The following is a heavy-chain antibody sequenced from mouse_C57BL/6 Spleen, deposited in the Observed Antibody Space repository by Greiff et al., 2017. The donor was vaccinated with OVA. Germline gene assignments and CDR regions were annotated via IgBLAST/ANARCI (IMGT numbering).Heavy chain of an antibody. Sequence: QVQLQQSGAELVRPGTSVKVSCKASGYAFTNYLIEWVKQRPGQGLEWIGVINPGGGGTNYNEKFKGKATLTEDQSSSTAYMQLSILTSEDAAYYFCARDGYPFDDWGQGTTLTVSS. CDR1: GYAFTNYL. J-gene: IGHJ2*01. V-gene: IGHV1-54*01. CDR3: ARDGYPFDD. CDR2: INPGGGGT. D-gene: IGHD2-3*01.